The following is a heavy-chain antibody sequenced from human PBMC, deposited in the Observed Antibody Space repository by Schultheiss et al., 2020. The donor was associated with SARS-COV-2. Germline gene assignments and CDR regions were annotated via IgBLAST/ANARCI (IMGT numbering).Heavy chain of an antibody. D-gene: IGHD6-13*01. V-gene: IGHV4-34*01. CDR1: GGSFSGYY. CDR2: INHSGST. CDR3: ARETGYSSSCYGY. Sequence: LETLSLTCAVYGGSFSGYYWSWIRQPPGKGLEWIGEINHSGSTNYNPSLKSRVTISVDTSKNQFSLKLSSVTAADTAVYYCARETGYSSSCYGYWGQGTLVTVSS. J-gene: IGHJ4*02.